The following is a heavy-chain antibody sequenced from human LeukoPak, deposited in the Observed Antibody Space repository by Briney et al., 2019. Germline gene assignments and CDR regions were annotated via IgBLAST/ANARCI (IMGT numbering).Heavy chain of an antibody. D-gene: IGHD2-15*01. CDR1: GGSINNYY. CDR2: IYTRGST. J-gene: IGHJ3*02. Sequence: SETLSLTCTVSGGSINNYYWSWIRQPAGKGLEWIGRIYTRGSTNYNPSLKSRVTMSVHTSKNQFSLKLSSVTAADTAVYYCARGRYCSADICSGGDALDIWGQGTMVSVSS. V-gene: IGHV4-4*07. CDR3: ARGRYCSADICSGGDALDI.